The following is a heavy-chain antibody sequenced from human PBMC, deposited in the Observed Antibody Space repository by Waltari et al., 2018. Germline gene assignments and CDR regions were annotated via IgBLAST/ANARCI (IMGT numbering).Heavy chain of an antibody. D-gene: IGHD6-13*01. Sequence: QVQLVQSGAEVTKPGASVKVSCKASGYTFPSYDINWVRQSTGQGLEWMGWMNPNSGNTGYAQKFQGRVTMTRNTSISTAYMELSSLRSEDTAVYYCARGPGYSSSWYDAEYFQHWGQGTLVTVSS. V-gene: IGHV1-8*01. J-gene: IGHJ1*01. CDR2: MNPNSGNT. CDR1: GYTFPSYD. CDR3: ARGPGYSSSWYDAEYFQH.